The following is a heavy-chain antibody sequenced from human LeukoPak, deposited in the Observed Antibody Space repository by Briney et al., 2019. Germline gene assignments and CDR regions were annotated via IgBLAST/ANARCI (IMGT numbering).Heavy chain of an antibody. CDR1: GGSTSSSLYY. V-gene: IGHV4-39*01. J-gene: IGHJ4*02. D-gene: IGHD6-19*01. CDR3: TTTTRGWYGVGDY. Sequence: RASETLSLTCTVSGGSTSSSLYYWGWIRQAPGKGLEWIGSFYYSGSTYYNASLKSRVTISVDTSKSQFSLKLNSVTATDTAVYYCTTTTRGWYGVGDYWGQGTLVTVSS. CDR2: FYYSGST.